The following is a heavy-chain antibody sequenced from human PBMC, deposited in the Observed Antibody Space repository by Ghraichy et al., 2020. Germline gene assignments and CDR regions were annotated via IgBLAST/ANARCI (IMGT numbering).Heavy chain of an antibody. CDR3: ARRLRFLEWLPFDY. CDR1: GGSVSSGSYY. Sequence: SETLSLTCTVSGGSVSSGSYYWSWIRQPPGKGLEWIGYIYYSGSTNYNPSLKSRVTISVDTSKNQFSLKLSSVTAADTAVYYCARRLRFLEWLPFDYWGQGTLVTVSS. D-gene: IGHD3-3*01. J-gene: IGHJ4*02. CDR2: IYYSGST. V-gene: IGHV4-61*01.